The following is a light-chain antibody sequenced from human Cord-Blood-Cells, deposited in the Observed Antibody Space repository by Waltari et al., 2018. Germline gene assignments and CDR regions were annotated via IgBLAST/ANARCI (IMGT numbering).Light chain of an antibody. Sequence: QSALTQSASVSGSPGQSITISCTGTSSDAGSYNLVSWYQQHPGKAPKLMIYEGSKRPSGVSNRFSGSKSGNTASLTISGLQAEDEADYYCCSYAGSSTWVFGGGTKLTVL. V-gene: IGLV2-23*01. CDR2: EGS. CDR3: CSYAGSSTWV. J-gene: IGLJ3*02. CDR1: SSDAGSYNL.